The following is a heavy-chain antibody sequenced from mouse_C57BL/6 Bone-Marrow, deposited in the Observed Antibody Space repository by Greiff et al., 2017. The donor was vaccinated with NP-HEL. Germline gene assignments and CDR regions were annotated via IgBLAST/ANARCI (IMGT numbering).Heavy chain of an antibody. CDR1: GFTFSSYT. D-gene: IGHD1-1*01. J-gene: IGHJ2*01. CDR2: ISGGGGNT. CDR3: ARKDYGSGYADY. Sequence: EVKLMESGGGLVKPGGSLKLSCAASGFTFSSYTMSWVRQTPEKRLEWVATISGGGGNTYYPDSVKGRFTISRDNAKNTLYLQMSSLRSEDTALYYCARKDYGSGYADYWGQGTTLTVSS. V-gene: IGHV5-9*01.